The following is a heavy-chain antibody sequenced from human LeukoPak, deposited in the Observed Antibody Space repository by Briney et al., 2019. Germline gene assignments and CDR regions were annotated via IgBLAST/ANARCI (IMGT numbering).Heavy chain of an antibody. CDR1: GGSISSSTYD. V-gene: IGHV4-39*01. Sequence: SETLSLTCTVSGGSISSSTYDWGWIRQPPGKGLEWIGSIYFSGRTYYNPSLKSRVTISVDTSKNQFSLKLTSVTAADTAVYYCARQAGLYNSGWYAHWGQGTLVTVSS. CDR2: IYFSGRT. D-gene: IGHD6-19*01. J-gene: IGHJ4*02. CDR3: ARQAGLYNSGWYAH.